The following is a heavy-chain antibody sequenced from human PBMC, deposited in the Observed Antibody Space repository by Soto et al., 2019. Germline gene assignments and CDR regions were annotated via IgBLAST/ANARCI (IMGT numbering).Heavy chain of an antibody. V-gene: IGHV3-30-3*01. J-gene: IGHJ4*02. Sequence: QVQLVESGGGVVQPGRSLRLSCAASGFTFSSYAMHWVRQAPGKGLEWVAVISYDGSNKYYADSVKGRFTISRDNSKNTLYLQMNSLRAEDTAVYYCARESSSIAAYYDYWGQGTLVIVSS. CDR3: ARESSSIAAYYDY. CDR1: GFTFSSYA. D-gene: IGHD6-6*01. CDR2: ISYDGSNK.